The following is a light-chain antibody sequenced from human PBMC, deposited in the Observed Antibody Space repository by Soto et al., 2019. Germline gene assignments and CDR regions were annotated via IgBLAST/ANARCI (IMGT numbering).Light chain of an antibody. Sequence: DVQLTQSPSSLSASVGDRVTITCQASQDISNYLNWCQQKLGKAPKLLIYDASNLETGVPSRFSGSGSGTDFTFTISSLQPEDIATYYCQQYSHLITFGQGTRLEIK. CDR1: QDISNY. J-gene: IGKJ5*01. CDR3: QQYSHLIT. CDR2: DAS. V-gene: IGKV1-33*01.